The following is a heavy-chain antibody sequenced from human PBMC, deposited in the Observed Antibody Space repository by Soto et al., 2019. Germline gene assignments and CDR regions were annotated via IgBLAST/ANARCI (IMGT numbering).Heavy chain of an antibody. D-gene: IGHD3-3*01. CDR1: GGSISSGDYY. CDR3: ARGHYDFWSGKNWFDP. CDR2: IYYSGST. J-gene: IGHJ5*02. V-gene: IGHV4-30-4*01. Sequence: PSETLSLTSTVSGGSISSGDYYWSWIRQPPGKGLEWIGYIYYSGSTYYNPSLKSRVTISVDTSKNQFSLKLSSVTAADTAVYYCARGHYDFWSGKNWFDPWGQGTLVTVSS.